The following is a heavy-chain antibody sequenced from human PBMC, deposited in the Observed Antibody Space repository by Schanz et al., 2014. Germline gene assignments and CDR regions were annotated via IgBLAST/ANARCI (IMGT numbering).Heavy chain of an antibody. J-gene: IGHJ4*02. Sequence: VQLVQSGAEVKRPGASVRVSCKLSGGTFSSYTISWMRQAPGQGLEWMGWINGYNGHTLYAQKCQGRVTRTTDTSTSTSYMELTSLRFDDTAVYDCARGYGDSPTDFWGQGTLVTVSS. CDR1: GGTFSSYT. CDR2: INGYNGHT. V-gene: IGHV1-18*01. D-gene: IGHD4-17*01. CDR3: ARGYGDSPTDF.